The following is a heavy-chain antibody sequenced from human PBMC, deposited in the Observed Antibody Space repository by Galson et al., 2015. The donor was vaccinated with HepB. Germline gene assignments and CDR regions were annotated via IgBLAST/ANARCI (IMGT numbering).Heavy chain of an antibody. CDR2: IDPSDSYT. CDR3: ARHVAFSATVRKRHYYYGMDV. V-gene: IGHV5-10-1*01. Sequence: QSGAEVKKPGESLRISCAGSGYSFTSYWISWVRQMPGKGLEWMGRIDPSDSYTNYSPSFQGHVTISADKSISTAYLQWSSLKASDTAMYYCARHVAFSATVRKRHYYYGMDVWGQGTTVTVSS. CDR1: GYSFTSYW. D-gene: IGHD4-17*01. J-gene: IGHJ6*02.